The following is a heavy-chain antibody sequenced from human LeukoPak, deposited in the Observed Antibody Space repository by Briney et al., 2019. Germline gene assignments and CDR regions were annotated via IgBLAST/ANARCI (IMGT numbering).Heavy chain of an antibody. V-gene: IGHV3-48*03. CDR1: GFTFSSYE. D-gene: IGHD5-24*01. J-gene: IGHJ4*02. Sequence: GGSLRLSCAAPGFTFSSYEMNWVRQAPGKGLEWVSYISSSGSTIYYADSVKGRFTISRDNSKNTVYLQMNSLRAEDTAVYYCAKDDGWLQYNYWGQGTLVTVSS. CDR2: ISSSGSTI. CDR3: AKDDGWLQYNY.